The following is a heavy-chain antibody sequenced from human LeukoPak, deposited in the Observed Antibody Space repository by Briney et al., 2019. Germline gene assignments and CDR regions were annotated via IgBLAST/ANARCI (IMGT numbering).Heavy chain of an antibody. V-gene: IGHV1-2*02. CDR2: INPNSSGT. J-gene: IGHJ4*02. D-gene: IGHD4-11*01. Sequence: GASVRVSCTSSVYTFTIYYMHWVRQAPGQGLEWMGWINPNSSGTNYAQKFQGRVTMTRDTSISTDYMELSRLRSDDTAVYYCARDLEEGICSNVDYWGQGTLVSVST. CDR3: ARDLEEGICSNVDY. CDR1: VYTFTIYY.